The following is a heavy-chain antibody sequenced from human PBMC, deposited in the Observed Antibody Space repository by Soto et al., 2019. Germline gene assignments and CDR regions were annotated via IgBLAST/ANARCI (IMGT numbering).Heavy chain of an antibody. Sequence: QVQLQESGPGLVKPSQTLSLTCTVSGASISSGDNYWSWIRQSPGKGLEWIGFIHDSGITDFTPSLSRRVSISLDTSKNQCSLSLISVTAADTAVYYCARGRGFSSGFYFDGYWGQGTLVTVSS. CDR3: ARGRGFSSGFYFDGY. CDR2: IHDSGIT. V-gene: IGHV4-30-4*01. J-gene: IGHJ4*02. CDR1: GASISSGDNY. D-gene: IGHD3-22*01.